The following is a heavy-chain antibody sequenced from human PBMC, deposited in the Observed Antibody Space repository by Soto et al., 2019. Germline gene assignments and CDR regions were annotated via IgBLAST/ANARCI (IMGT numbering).Heavy chain of an antibody. D-gene: IGHD2-21*02. CDR2: IYPGDSDT. CDR3: ARQLAYCGGGCYSWWFDP. V-gene: IGHV5-51*01. CDR1: GYSFTSYW. Sequence: GESLKISCKGSGYSFTSYWIGWVRQMPGKGLEWLGIIYPGDSDTRYSPSFQGQVTISADKYISTAYLQWSSLKASDSAMYYCARQLAYCGGGCYSWWFDPRGEGPLVPVS. J-gene: IGHJ5*02.